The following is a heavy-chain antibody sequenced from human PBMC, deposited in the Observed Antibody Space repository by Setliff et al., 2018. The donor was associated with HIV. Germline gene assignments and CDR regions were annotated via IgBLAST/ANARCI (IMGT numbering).Heavy chain of an antibody. CDR3: ARDQTSNGDFDY. CDR1: GVSFSGYY. D-gene: IGHD4-17*01. CDR2: IYYSGST. V-gene: IGHV4-34*09. Sequence: SETLSLTCAVYGVSFSGYYWTWIRQPPGKGPEWIGYIYYSGSTYYNPSLKSRVTISVDTSKNQFSLKLSSVTAADTAVYYCARDQTSNGDFDYWGQGTLVTVSS. J-gene: IGHJ4*02.